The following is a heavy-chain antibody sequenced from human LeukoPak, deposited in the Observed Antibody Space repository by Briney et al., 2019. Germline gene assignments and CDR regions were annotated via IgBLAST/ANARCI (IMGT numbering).Heavy chain of an antibody. D-gene: IGHD3-22*01. CDR3: ARAVDYYDSSGYYWVGDFDY. Sequence: TGGSLRLSCAASGFTFSSYWMHWVRQAPGKGLVWVSRINSDGSSTSYADSVKGRFTISRDNAKNTLYLQMNSLRAEDTAVYYCARAVDYYDSSGYYWVGDFDYWGQGTLVTVSS. CDR1: GFTFSSYW. J-gene: IGHJ4*02. CDR2: INSDGSST. V-gene: IGHV3-74*01.